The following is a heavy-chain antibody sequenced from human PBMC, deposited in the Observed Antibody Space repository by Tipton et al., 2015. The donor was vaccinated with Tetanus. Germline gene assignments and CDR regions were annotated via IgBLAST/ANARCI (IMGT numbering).Heavy chain of an antibody. CDR1: GGSISSTSYY. CDR3: ARPEASGRALGFDI. V-gene: IGHV4-39*02. Sequence: TLSLTCTVSGGSISSTSYYWAWIRQPPGKGLEWIGTIYNSGATCYNPSLKGRVTISGDTSKNLFSLTSVTASDTAIYYCARPEASGRALGFDIWGQGTKLTVSP. J-gene: IGHJ3*02. D-gene: IGHD3-10*01. CDR2: IYNSGAT.